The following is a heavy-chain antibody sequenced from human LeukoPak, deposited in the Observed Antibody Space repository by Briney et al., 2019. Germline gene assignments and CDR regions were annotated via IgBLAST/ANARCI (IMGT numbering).Heavy chain of an antibody. Sequence: PGGSLRLSCAASGFTFSNYGMSWVRQAPGKGLEWVSVISGSGGSTFYADSVKGRFTISRDNSKNTLYLQMNSLRAEDTAVYYCRYTNYYYNVDVWGQGTTVTVSS. CDR3: RYTNYYYNVDV. V-gene: IGHV3-23*01. D-gene: IGHD5-18*01. CDR1: GFTFSNYG. J-gene: IGHJ6*02. CDR2: ISGSGGST.